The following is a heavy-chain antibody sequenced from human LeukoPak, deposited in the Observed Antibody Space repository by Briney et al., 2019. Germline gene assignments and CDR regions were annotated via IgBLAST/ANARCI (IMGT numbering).Heavy chain of an antibody. D-gene: IGHD3-10*01. J-gene: IGHJ4*02. Sequence: PSETLSITGTGSGGTISSGSYYWRWIRQPAGKGLEWIGRICNSGSTNYIPSLKSRVTISVDTSQNQFSLKLSSVTAADTAVYYCAGMVRGAPFDYWGQGTLVTVSS. CDR2: ICNSGST. CDR1: GGTISSGSYY. V-gene: IGHV4-61*02. CDR3: AGMVRGAPFDY.